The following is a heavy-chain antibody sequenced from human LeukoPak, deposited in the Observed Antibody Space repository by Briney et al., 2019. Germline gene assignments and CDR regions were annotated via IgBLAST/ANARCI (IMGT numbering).Heavy chain of an antibody. CDR3: AGLLPHGGYGMDV. V-gene: IGHV4-59*01. CDR2: IYYSGNT. J-gene: IGHJ6*02. CDR1: GGSISSYY. Sequence: KPSETLSLTCTASGGSISSYYWSWIRQPPGKGLEWIGYIYYSGNTNYNPSLKSRVTISVDTSKNQFSLKLSSVTAADTAVYYCAGLLPHGGYGMDVWGQGTTVTVSS. D-gene: IGHD2-15*01.